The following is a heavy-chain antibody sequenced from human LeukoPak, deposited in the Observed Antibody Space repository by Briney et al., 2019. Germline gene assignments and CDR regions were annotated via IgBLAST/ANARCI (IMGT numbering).Heavy chain of an antibody. CDR2: IYYSGST. J-gene: IGHJ5*02. Sequence: SSETLSLTCTVSGGSISSSSYYWGWIRQPPGKGLEWIGSIYYSGSTYYNPSLKSRVTISVDTSKNQFSLKLRSVTAADTAVYYCARNPFVVVPAAIGLWFDPWGQGTLVTVSS. CDR3: ARNPFVVVPAAIGLWFDP. V-gene: IGHV4-39*01. D-gene: IGHD2-2*01. CDR1: GGSISSSSYY.